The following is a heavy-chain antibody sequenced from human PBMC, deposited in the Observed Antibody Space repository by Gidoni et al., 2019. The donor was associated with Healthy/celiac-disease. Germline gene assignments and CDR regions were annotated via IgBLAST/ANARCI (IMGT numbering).Heavy chain of an antibody. J-gene: IGHJ4*02. CDR3: ARGDDSSGYYLNDY. Sequence: QVQLVQSVAEVPKPRASVKVSCQASGYTFTSYEINWVRQANGQGIEWMGWMNPNSGNKGYAQKFQGRVSMTRNTSISTAYRELRSLRSEDTAVYYWARGDDSSGYYLNDYWGQGTLVTGSS. D-gene: IGHD3-22*01. CDR2: MNPNSGNK. CDR1: GYTFTSYE. V-gene: IGHV1-8*01.